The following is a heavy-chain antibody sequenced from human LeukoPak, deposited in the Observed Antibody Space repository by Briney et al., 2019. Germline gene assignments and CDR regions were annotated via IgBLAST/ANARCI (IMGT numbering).Heavy chain of an antibody. V-gene: IGHV4-39*01. Sequence: KASETLSLTCTVSGGSISSSSYYWGWIRQPPGKGLEWIGSIYYSGSTYYNPSLKSRVTISVDTSKNQFSLKLSSATAADTAVYYCARHAGPYYDFWSGYWDYYYYYMDVWGKGTTVTVSS. CDR2: IYYSGST. CDR1: GGSISSSSYY. CDR3: ARHAGPYYDFWSGYWDYYYYYMDV. D-gene: IGHD3-3*01. J-gene: IGHJ6*03.